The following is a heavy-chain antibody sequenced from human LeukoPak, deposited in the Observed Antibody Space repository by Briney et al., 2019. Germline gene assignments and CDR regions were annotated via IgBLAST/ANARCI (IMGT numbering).Heavy chain of an antibody. CDR2: IYYSGRT. D-gene: IGHD3-22*01. J-gene: IGHJ1*01. Sequence: SETLSLACTIFGDSVSRSDSYWDWIRQPPGKGLEWIGTIYYSGRTYYSPSLKSRVTLSVDMSNNQFSLTLSSVTAADTALYFCARRRYYDSSGYLEWGQGTLVTVSS. CDR1: GDSVSRSDSY. V-gene: IGHV4-39*01. CDR3: ARRRYYDSSGYLE.